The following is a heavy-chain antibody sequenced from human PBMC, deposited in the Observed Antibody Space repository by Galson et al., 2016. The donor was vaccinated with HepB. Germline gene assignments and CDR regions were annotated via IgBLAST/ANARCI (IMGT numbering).Heavy chain of an antibody. V-gene: IGHV6-1*01. Sequence: CAISGDSVSNTSAAWNWIRQSPSRGLEWLGRTYFRSRWYDDYAVSVNGRITINVDMSNNRFSLQLLSVTPEDTAVYYCARARDIGSGGGLDYWGQGTLVTVSS. J-gene: IGHJ4*02. CDR1: GDSVSNTSAA. CDR2: TYFRSRWYD. D-gene: IGHD5-12*01. CDR3: ARARDIGSGGGLDY.